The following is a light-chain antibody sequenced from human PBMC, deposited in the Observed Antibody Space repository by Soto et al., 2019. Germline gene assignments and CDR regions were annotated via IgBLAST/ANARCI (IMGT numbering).Light chain of an antibody. Sequence: QSVLTQPASVSGSPGQSITISCTGTSSDVGGYNYVSWYQQHPGKAPKLIIYEVSDRPSGVSNRFSGSKSGNTASLTISGLQAEDEADYYCSSYTSSSTLYVSGTGTKLTVL. CDR2: EVS. CDR1: SSDVGGYNY. CDR3: SSYTSSSTLYV. V-gene: IGLV2-14*01. J-gene: IGLJ1*01.